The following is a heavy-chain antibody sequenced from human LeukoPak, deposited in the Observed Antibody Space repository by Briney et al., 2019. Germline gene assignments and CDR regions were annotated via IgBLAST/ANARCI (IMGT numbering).Heavy chain of an antibody. V-gene: IGHV3-11*01. J-gene: IGHJ6*02. CDR3: ARDLVRTVTALYYYYGMDV. Sequence: GGSLRLSCAASGFTFSDYYMSWIRQAPGKGLEWVSYISSSGSTIYYADSVKGRFTISRDNAKNSLYLQMNSLRAEDTAVYYCARDLVRTVTALYYYYGMDVWGQGTTVTVSS. CDR2: ISSSGSTI. D-gene: IGHD4-17*01. CDR1: GFTFSDYY.